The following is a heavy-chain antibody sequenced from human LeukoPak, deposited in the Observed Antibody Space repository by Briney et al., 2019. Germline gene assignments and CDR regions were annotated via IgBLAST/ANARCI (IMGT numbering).Heavy chain of an antibody. CDR2: IYYSGST. D-gene: IGHD3-22*01. CDR1: GGSISSSSYY. Sequence: SETLSLTCTVSGGSISSSSYYWGWIRQPPGKGLEWIGSIYYSGSTYYNPSLKSRVTISVDTSKNQFSLKLSSVTAADTAVYYCARWPIGDSSGYYYLRFDPWGQGTLVTVSS. J-gene: IGHJ5*02. CDR3: ARWPIGDSSGYYYLRFDP. V-gene: IGHV4-39*01.